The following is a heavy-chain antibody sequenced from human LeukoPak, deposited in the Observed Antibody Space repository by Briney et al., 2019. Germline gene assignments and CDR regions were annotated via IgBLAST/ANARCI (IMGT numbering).Heavy chain of an antibody. CDR3: ATAGSSGWTHYYYYYGMDV. Sequence: PGGSLRLSCAASGFTFSSYGMHWVRQAPGKGLEWVAVISYDGSNKYYADSVKGRFTISRDNSKNTLYLQMNSLRAEDTAVYYCATAGSSGWTHYYYYYGMDVWGQGTTVTVSS. J-gene: IGHJ6*02. CDR1: GFTFSSYG. D-gene: IGHD6-19*01. V-gene: IGHV3-30*03. CDR2: ISYDGSNK.